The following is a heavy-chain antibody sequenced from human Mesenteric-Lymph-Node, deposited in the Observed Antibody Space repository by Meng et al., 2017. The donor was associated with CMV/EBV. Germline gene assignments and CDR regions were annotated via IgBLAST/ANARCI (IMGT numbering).Heavy chain of an antibody. D-gene: IGHD5-24*01. CDR2: ISGSGGST. Sequence: GESLKISCAASGFTFSSYAMSWVRQAPGKGLEWVSAISGSGGSTYYADSVKGRFTISRDNSKNTLYLQMNSLRAEDTAVYYCAKDGGGEMATIAFDYWGQGTLVTVSS. CDR1: GFTFSSYA. CDR3: AKDGGGEMATIAFDY. V-gene: IGHV3-23*01. J-gene: IGHJ4*02.